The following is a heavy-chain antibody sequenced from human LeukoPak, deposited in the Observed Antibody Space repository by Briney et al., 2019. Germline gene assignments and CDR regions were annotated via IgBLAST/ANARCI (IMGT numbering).Heavy chain of an antibody. J-gene: IGHJ4*02. CDR2: IYYSGTT. CDR1: NGSTSTYY. D-gene: IGHD3-9*01. CDR3: ARGGRYFDWLVYFDY. V-gene: IGHV4-59*01. Sequence: PSETLSLTCTVSNGSTSTYYWSWIRQPPGKGLEWIGYIYYSGTTNRNPSLKSRGTMSLDTSKNQFSLKLSSVTAADTAVYYCARGGRYFDWLVYFDYWGQGTLVTVSS.